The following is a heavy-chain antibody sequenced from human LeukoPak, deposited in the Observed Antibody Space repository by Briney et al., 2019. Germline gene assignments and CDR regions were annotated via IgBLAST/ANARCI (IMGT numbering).Heavy chain of an antibody. Sequence: SETLSLTCAVSGGSISSSNWWSWVRQPPGKGLEWIGEIYHSGSTNYNPSLKSRVTISVDKSKNQFSLKLSSVTAADTAVYYCARGNSYGYNYYYYYMDVWGKGTTVTVSS. CDR2: IYHSGST. J-gene: IGHJ6*03. D-gene: IGHD5-18*01. CDR1: GGSISSSNW. V-gene: IGHV4-4*02. CDR3: ARGNSYGYNYYYYYMDV.